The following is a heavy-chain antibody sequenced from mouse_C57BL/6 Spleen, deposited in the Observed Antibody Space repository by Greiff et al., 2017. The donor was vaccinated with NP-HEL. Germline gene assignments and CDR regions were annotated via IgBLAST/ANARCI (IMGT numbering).Heavy chain of an antibody. V-gene: IGHV1-43*01. CDR1: GYSFTGYY. CDR2: INPSTGGT. CDR3: ARGDYYGSSYGYFDY. D-gene: IGHD1-1*01. Sequence: VQLKESGPELVKPGASVKISCKASGYSFTGYYMHWVKQSSEKSLEWIGEINPSTGGTSYNQKFKGKATLTVDKSSSTAYMQLKSLTSEDSAVYYCARGDYYGSSYGYFDYWGQGTTLTVSS. J-gene: IGHJ2*01.